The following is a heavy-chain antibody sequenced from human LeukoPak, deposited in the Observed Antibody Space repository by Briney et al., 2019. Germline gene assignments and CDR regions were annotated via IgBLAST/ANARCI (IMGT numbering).Heavy chain of an antibody. J-gene: IGHJ6*03. Sequence: GGSLRLSCAASGFTFSSYSMNWVRQAPGKGLEWVSSISSSSSYIYYADSVKGRFTISRDNAKNSLYLQMNSLRAEDTAVYYCARDGYSGYDRYYYYMDVWGKGTTVTVSS. V-gene: IGHV3-21*01. CDR1: GFTFSSYS. CDR3: ARDGYSGYDRYYYYMDV. D-gene: IGHD5-12*01. CDR2: ISSSSSYI.